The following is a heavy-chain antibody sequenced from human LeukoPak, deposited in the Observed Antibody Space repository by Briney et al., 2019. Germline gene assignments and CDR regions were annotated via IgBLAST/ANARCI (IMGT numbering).Heavy chain of an antibody. V-gene: IGHV3-21*01. J-gene: IGHJ4*02. Sequence: GGSLRLSCAASGFTFSSYAMSWVRQAPGKGLEWVSSISSSSSYIYYADSVKGRFTISRDNAKNSLYLQMNSLRAEDTAVYYCARDAYYDSSGYYPLDYWGQGTLVTVSS. CDR3: ARDAYYDSSGYYPLDY. CDR2: ISSSSSYI. CDR1: GFTFSSYA. D-gene: IGHD3-22*01.